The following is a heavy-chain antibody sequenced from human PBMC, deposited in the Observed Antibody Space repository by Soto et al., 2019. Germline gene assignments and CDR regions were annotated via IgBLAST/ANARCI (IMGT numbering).Heavy chain of an antibody. D-gene: IGHD3-10*01. V-gene: IGHV1-3*01. CDR2: INVGNGNT. CDR1: GYTFPIYA. J-gene: IGHJ4*02. CDR3: APWFGAFDY. Sequence: ASVKVSCKASGYTFPIYAMHWVRQAPGQRLEWMGWINVGNGNTKYSQKFQGRVTIMRDTSASTVYMELNSLRAEDTAVYYCAPWFGAFDYWGQGTLVTVSS.